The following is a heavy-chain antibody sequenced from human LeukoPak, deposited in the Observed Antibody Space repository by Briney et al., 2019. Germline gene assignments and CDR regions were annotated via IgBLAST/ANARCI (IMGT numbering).Heavy chain of an antibody. V-gene: IGHV3-23*01. Sequence: GGSLRLSCAASGFTFSSYAMNWVRQAPGKGLEWVSTISGGGDRIYYADSVKGRFTIPRDNAKNSLYLQMSSLRAEDTAVYYCARDLTSTSWEGFDPWGQGTLVTVSS. D-gene: IGHD2-2*01. CDR1: GFTFSSYA. CDR3: ARDLTSTSWEGFDP. CDR2: ISGGGDRI. J-gene: IGHJ5*02.